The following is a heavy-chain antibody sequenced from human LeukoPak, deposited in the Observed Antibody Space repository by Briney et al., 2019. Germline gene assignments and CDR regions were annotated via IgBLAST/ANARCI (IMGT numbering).Heavy chain of an antibody. CDR2: IYYSGST. CDR1: GGSISSYY. CDR3: ARGRIRVRGVIPQSGWFDP. D-gene: IGHD3-10*01. Sequence: TSETLSLTCTVSGGSISSYYWSWIRQPPGKGLEWIGYIYYSGSTNYNPSLKSRVTISVDTSKNQFSLKLSSVTAADTAVYYCARGRIRVRGVIPQSGWFDPWGQGTLVTVSS. J-gene: IGHJ5*02. V-gene: IGHV4-59*12.